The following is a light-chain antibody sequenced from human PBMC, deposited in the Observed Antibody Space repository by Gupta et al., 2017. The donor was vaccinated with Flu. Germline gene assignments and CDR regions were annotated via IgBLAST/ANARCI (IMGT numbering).Light chain of an antibody. J-gene: IGLJ2*01. V-gene: IGLV3-10*01. CDR1: ALPKKY. CDR3: FSADSSGNHRV. CDR2: EDT. Sequence: SYELTQPPSVSVSPGQTARITCSGDALPKKYTYWYQQKSGQAPFLVIYEDTKRPSGIPARFSGSSSGTMASLTISEAQVEEEADFYCFSADSSGNHRVFGGGTKLTVL.